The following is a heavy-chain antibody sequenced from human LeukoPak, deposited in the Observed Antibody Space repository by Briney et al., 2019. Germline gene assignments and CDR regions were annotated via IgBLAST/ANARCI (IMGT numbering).Heavy chain of an antibody. CDR2: IYYTGRT. D-gene: IGHD3-22*01. Sequence: SETLSLTCGVSGGSIGRHYWSWIRQPPGKGLEWIGFIYYTGRTRYNPSLQSRVSISLGTSVNNFSLKLTSVTAADTAVYYCARLLDNDNSGDPDTFDVWGQGTVVTVSS. CDR1: GGSIGRHY. J-gene: IGHJ3*01. CDR3: ARLLDNDNSGDPDTFDV. V-gene: IGHV4-59*11.